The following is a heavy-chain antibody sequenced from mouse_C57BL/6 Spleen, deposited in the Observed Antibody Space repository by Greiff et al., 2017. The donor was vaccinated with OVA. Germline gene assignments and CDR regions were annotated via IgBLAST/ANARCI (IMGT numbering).Heavy chain of an antibody. CDR1: GYTFTDYN. J-gene: IGHJ2*01. D-gene: IGHD2-1*01. CDR3: ALYGKENYFDY. Sequence: VQLKQSGPELVKPGASVKMSCKASGYTFTDYNMHWVKQSHGKSLEWIGYINPNNGGTSYNQKFKGKATLTVNKSSSTAYMELRSLTSEDSAVYYCALYGKENYFDYWGQGTTLTVSS. V-gene: IGHV1-22*01. CDR2: INPNNGGT.